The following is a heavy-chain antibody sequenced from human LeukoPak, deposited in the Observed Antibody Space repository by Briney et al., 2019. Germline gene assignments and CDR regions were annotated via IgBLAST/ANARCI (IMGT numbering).Heavy chain of an antibody. CDR2: IRYDGSNK. CDR3: ARVTWSSSSCFEY. CDR1: GFTFSNYG. V-gene: IGHV3-30*02. Sequence: GGSLRLSCAASGFTFSNYGMHWVRQAPGKGLNWVAFIRYDGSNKYYADSVKGRFTISRDNAKNSLYLQMNSLRAEDTAVYYCARVTWSSSSCFEYWGQGTLVTVSS. D-gene: IGHD6-13*01. J-gene: IGHJ4*02.